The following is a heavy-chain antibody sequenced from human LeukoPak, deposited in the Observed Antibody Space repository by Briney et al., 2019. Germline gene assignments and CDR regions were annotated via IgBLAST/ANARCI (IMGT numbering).Heavy chain of an antibody. Sequence: GGSLRLSCAASGFTFSSYGMHWVRQAPGKGLEWVAFIRYDGSNNYYADSVKGRFTISRDNSKNTLYLQMNSLRAEDTAVYYCANGALQQASGYFDYWGQGTLVTVSS. CDR1: GFTFSSYG. CDR3: ANGALQQASGYFDY. V-gene: IGHV3-30*02. D-gene: IGHD6-25*01. CDR2: IRYDGSNN. J-gene: IGHJ4*02.